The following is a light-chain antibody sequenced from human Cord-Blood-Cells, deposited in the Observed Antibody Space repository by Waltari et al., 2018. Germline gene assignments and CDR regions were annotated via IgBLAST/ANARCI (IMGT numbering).Light chain of an antibody. Sequence: DIVLTQSPDSLPASLSERATINFKSTPRVLYSSNNKNYLAWYQEKPGQPPKLLSYWASARESGVPDRFSGSGSGTDFTLTSSSLQAEDVAVYYCQQYYSTPPTFGQGTKVEIK. V-gene: IGKV4-1*01. J-gene: IGKJ1*01. CDR3: QQYYSTPPT. CDR1: PRVLYSSNNKNY. CDR2: WAS.